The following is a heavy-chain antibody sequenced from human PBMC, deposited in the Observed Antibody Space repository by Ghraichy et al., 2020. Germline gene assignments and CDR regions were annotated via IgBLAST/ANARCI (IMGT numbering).Heavy chain of an antibody. D-gene: IGHD6-13*01. J-gene: IGHJ5*02. CDR1: GFTVSSNY. CDR3: ARDNSHSSSWYWFDP. V-gene: IGHV3-53*01. Sequence: GGSLRLSCAASGFTVSSNYMSWVRQAPGKGLEWVSVIYSGGSTYYADSVKGRFTISRDNSKNTLYLQMNSLRAEDTAVYYCARDNSHSSSWYWFDPWGQGTLVTVSS. CDR2: IYSGGST.